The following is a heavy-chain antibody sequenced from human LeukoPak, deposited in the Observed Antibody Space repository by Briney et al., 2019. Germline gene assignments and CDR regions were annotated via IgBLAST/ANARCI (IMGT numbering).Heavy chain of an antibody. D-gene: IGHD2-2*03. CDR3: AKGNGYCSSTSCYSNWFDP. CDR2: IYHSGST. V-gene: IGHV4-30-2*01. J-gene: IGHJ5*02. Sequence: SQTLSLTCAVSGGSISSGGYSWSWIRQPPGTGLEWIGYIYHSGSTYYNPSLKSRVTISVDRSKNQFSLKLSSVTAADTAVYYLAKGNGYCSSTSCYSNWFDPWGPGTLVTVSS. CDR1: GGSISSGGYS.